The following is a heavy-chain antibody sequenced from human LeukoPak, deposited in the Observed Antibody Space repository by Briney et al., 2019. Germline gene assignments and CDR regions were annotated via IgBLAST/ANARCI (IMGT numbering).Heavy chain of an antibody. V-gene: IGHV3-7*01. Sequence: GGSLRLSCAASGFTFSNDWMCWVHQAPGKGLEWVANINQDESKKYYADSVKGRFTISRDNAKNSLYLQMSSLTAEDTAIYYCARDHAYRADYWGQGTLVTVSS. J-gene: IGHJ4*02. CDR1: GFTFSNDW. CDR3: ARDHAYRADY. CDR2: INQDESKK. D-gene: IGHD2-2*01.